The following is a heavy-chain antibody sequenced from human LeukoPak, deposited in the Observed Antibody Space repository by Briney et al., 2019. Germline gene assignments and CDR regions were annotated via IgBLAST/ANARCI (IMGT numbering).Heavy chain of an antibody. Sequence: GGSLRLSCAASGFTFSSHGMNWVRQAPGKGLEWVSGISPRGDITYYADSVKGRFTVSRDNFKNTLYLEVISLTAEDAAVYYCAKDDAWLQFGEWSQGTLVTVSS. CDR3: AKDDAWLQFGE. D-gene: IGHD3-10*01. J-gene: IGHJ4*02. CDR2: ISPRGDIT. V-gene: IGHV3-23*01. CDR1: GFTFSSHG.